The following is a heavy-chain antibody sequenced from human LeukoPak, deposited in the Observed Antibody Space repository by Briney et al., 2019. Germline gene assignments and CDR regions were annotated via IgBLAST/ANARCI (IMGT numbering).Heavy chain of an antibody. Sequence: GGSLRLSCAASGFTFSTYAMSWVRQAPGKGLEWVSDISGIGGSTYYADSVKGRFTISRDNSKNTLYVQMNSLRAEDTAVYYCAKSIQTYYYGSGNLMDAFDIWGQGTMVTVSS. CDR2: ISGIGGST. CDR3: AKSIQTYYYGSGNLMDAFDI. CDR1: GFTFSTYA. J-gene: IGHJ3*02. V-gene: IGHV3-23*01. D-gene: IGHD3-10*01.